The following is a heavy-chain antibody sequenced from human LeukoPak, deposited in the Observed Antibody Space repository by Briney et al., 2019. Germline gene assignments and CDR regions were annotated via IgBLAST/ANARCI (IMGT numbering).Heavy chain of an antibody. CDR1: GYTFTSYG. D-gene: IGHD1-26*01. CDR2: ISAYNGNT. J-gene: IGHJ5*02. V-gene: IGHV1-18*01. Sequence: ASVKVSCKASGYTFTSYGISWVRQAPGQGLEWMGWISAYNGNTNYAQKLQGRVTMTTDTSTSTAYMELRSLRSDDTAVYYCARTTQMVGATINWFDPWGQGTLVTVSS. CDR3: ARTTQMVGATINWFDP.